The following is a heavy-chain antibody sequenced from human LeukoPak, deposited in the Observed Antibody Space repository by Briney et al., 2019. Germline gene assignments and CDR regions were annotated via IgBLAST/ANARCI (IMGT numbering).Heavy chain of an antibody. CDR3: ARLGYCSGGSCQHDF. Sequence: PLETLSLTCTVSGGSISSTYFWAWIRQPPGKGLEWIATIHYSGTTYYKPSLRSRVTISVDTSANQFSLKLTSVTAADTAVYFCARLGYCSGGSCQHDFWGQGTLVTVSS. CDR2: IHYSGTT. D-gene: IGHD2-15*01. CDR1: GGSISSTYF. J-gene: IGHJ4*02. V-gene: IGHV4-39*01.